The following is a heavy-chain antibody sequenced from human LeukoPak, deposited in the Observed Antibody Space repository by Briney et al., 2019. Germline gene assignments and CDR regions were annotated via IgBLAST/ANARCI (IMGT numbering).Heavy chain of an antibody. CDR2: INHSGST. D-gene: IGHD2/OR15-2a*01. Sequence: SETLSLTCAVYGGSFSGYYWSWIRQPPGKGLEWIGEINHSGSTNYNPSLKSRVTISVDTSKNQFSLKLSSVTAADTAVYYCARGVFFPYGMDVWGQGTTVTVSS. CDR1: GGSFSGYY. J-gene: IGHJ6*02. V-gene: IGHV4-34*01. CDR3: ARGVFFPYGMDV.